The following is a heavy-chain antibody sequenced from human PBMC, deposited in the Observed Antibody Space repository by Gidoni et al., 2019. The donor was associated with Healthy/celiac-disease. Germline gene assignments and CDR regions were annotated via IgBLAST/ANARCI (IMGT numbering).Heavy chain of an antibody. V-gene: IGHV1-69*01. Sequence: QVQLVQSGAEVKKPGSSVKVSCKASGGTFSSYAISWVRQAPGQGLEWRGGIIPILGKANYAQMFQGRVTIPADDSTSTAYMELSSLRSEDTAVYYCARGPRPTNARYFDYWGQGTLVTVSS. D-gene: IGHD2-8*01. CDR3: ARGPRPTNARYFDY. CDR2: IIPILGKA. CDR1: GGTFSSYA. J-gene: IGHJ4*02.